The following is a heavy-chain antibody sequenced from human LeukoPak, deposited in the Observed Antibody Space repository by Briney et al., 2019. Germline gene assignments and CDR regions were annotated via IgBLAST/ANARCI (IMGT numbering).Heavy chain of an antibody. CDR3: ARSWDIVVVPAATNWFDP. D-gene: IGHD2-2*01. V-gene: IGHV3-21*01. Sequence: KPGGSLRLSCAASGFTFSSYSMNWVRQAPGKGLEWVSSISSSSYIYYADSVKGRFTISRDNAKNSLYLQMNSLRAEDTAVYYCARSWDIVVVPAATNWFDPWGQGTLVTVSS. CDR2: ISSSSYI. J-gene: IGHJ5*02. CDR1: GFTFSSYS.